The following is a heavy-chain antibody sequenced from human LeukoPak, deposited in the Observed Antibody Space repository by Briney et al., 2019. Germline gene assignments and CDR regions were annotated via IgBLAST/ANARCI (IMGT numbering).Heavy chain of an antibody. D-gene: IGHD2-2*01. V-gene: IGHV1-2*02. CDR3: ARDPLGYCSRTSCADAFDI. CDR1: GYTFIGYY. Sequence: GASVKVSYKASGYTFIGYYMHWVRQAPGQGLEWMGWINPNSGVTNYAQKFQGRVTMTRDTSISTAYMDLSRLRSDDTAVYYCARDPLGYCSRTSCADAFDIWGQGTMVTVSS. CDR2: INPNSGVT. J-gene: IGHJ3*02.